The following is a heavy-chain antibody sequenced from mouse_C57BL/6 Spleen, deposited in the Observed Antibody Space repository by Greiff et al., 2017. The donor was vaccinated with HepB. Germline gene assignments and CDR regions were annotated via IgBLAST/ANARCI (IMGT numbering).Heavy chain of an antibody. J-gene: IGHJ2*01. CDR2: ISYDGSN. D-gene: IGHD2-3*01. CDR1: GYSITSGYY. Sequence: EVQLQQSGPGLVKPSQSLSLTCSVTGYSITSGYYWNWIRQFPGNKLEWMGYISYDGSNNYNPSLKNRISITRDTSKNQFFLKLNSVTTEDTATYYCARGGFYDPHGYWGQGTTLTVSS. V-gene: IGHV3-6*01. CDR3: ARGGFYDPHGY.